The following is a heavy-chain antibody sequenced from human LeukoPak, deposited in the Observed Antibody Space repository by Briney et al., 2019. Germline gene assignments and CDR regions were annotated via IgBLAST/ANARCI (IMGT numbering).Heavy chain of an antibody. CDR3: ARACSSTSCRRGAFDI. D-gene: IGHD2-2*01. Sequence: SETLSLTCTVSGGSISSYYRRWIRQPPGKGLEWIGYIYYSGSTNYNPSLKSRVTISVDTSKNQFSLKLSSVTAADTAVYYCARACSSTSCRRGAFDIWGQGTMVTVSS. CDR1: GGSISSYY. CDR2: IYYSGST. J-gene: IGHJ3*02. V-gene: IGHV4-59*01.